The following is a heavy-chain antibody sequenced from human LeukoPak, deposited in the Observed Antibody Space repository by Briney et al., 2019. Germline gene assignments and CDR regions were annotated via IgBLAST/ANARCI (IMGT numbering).Heavy chain of an antibody. J-gene: IGHJ4*02. CDR3: ARGQWGYDYVWGSYRLYYFDY. CDR1: GGSISSSSYY. Sequence: SETLSLTCTVSGGSISSSSYYWGWIRQPPGKGLEWIGSIYYSGSTYYNPSLKSRVTISVDTSKNQFSLKLSSVTAADTAVYYCARGQWGYDYVWGSYRLYYFDYWGQGTLVTVSS. V-gene: IGHV4-39*07. CDR2: IYYSGST. D-gene: IGHD3-16*02.